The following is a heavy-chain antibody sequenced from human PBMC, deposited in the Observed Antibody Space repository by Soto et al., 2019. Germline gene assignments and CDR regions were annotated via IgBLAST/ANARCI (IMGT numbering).Heavy chain of an antibody. CDR3: ARALYYYMDV. V-gene: IGHV1-18*01. CDR1: GYGFTIYG. Sequence: ASVKVSCKASGYGFTIYGSSWVRQAPGQGLEWMGWISPYSGNTRYAQKFQGWVTMTRDTSISTAYMELSRLRSDDTAVYYCARALYYYMDVWGKGTTVTVS. CDR2: ISPYSGNT. J-gene: IGHJ6*03.